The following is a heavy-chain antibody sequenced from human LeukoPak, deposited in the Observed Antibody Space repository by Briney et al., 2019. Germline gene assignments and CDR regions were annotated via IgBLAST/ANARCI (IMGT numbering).Heavy chain of an antibody. CDR1: GYTFTSYD. Sequence: ASVKVSCKASGYTFTSYDINWVRQATGQGLEWMGWMNPNSGNTGYAQKFQGRVTMTRNTSISTAYMELSSLRSEDTAVYYCARGRHSSGWQNWFDPWGQGTLVTVSS. V-gene: IGHV1-8*02. D-gene: IGHD6-19*01. CDR3: ARGRHSSGWQNWFDP. CDR2: MNPNSGNT. J-gene: IGHJ5*02.